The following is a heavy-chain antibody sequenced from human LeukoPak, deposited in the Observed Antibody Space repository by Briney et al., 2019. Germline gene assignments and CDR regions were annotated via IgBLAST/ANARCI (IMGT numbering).Heavy chain of an antibody. CDR1: GFTFSSYA. V-gene: IGHV3-23*01. Sequence: GGSLRLSCAASGFTFSSYAMSWVRQAPGKGLERVSIIYKDGRTYYADSVKGRFTISRDNSRNMLYPQMNSLRAEDTAVYYCARDVNSYAHCGHWGQGTLVTVSS. J-gene: IGHJ4*02. CDR2: IIYKDGRT. CDR3: ARDVNSYAHCGH. D-gene: IGHD5-18*01.